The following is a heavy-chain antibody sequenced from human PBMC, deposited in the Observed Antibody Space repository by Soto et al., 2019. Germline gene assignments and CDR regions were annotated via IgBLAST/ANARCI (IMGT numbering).Heavy chain of an antibody. Sequence: QITLKESGPTLVKPTQTLTLTCTFSGFSLTTSGEAVGWIRQPPGKALEWLALIYWDDDKRSSPSLKSRLTITKDPSKNQVVLTMTNMAPVDTATYYCAHIPGSGQLLFSYYYYMDVWGKGTTVTVSS. J-gene: IGHJ6*03. V-gene: IGHV2-5*02. CDR2: IYWDDDK. CDR1: GFSLTTSGEA. CDR3: AHIPGSGQLLFSYYYYMDV. D-gene: IGHD3-10*01.